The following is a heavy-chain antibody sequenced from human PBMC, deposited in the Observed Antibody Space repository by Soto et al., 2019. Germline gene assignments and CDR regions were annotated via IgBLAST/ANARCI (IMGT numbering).Heavy chain of an antibody. V-gene: IGHV3-21*01. D-gene: IGHD5-18*01. J-gene: IGHJ4*02. Sequence: LRLPWTASGCKCVSHGVRCIRQTPGKGLEWVSSISSSSSYIYYADSVKGRFTISRDNAKNSLYLQMNSLRAEDTAVYYCARDSGDTAMVLSSDYWVKRSLVTVS. CDR2: ISSSSSYI. CDR1: GCKCVSHG. CDR3: ARDSGDTAMVLSSDY.